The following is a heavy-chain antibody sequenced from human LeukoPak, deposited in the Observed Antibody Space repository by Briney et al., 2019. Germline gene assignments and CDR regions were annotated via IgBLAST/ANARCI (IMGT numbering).Heavy chain of an antibody. D-gene: IGHD2-2*01. CDR3: ARLFHCSSTSCSLYYFDY. J-gene: IGHJ4*02. CDR2: IYYSGST. CDR1: GGSISSGSYY. Sequence: SETLSLTCTVSGGSISSGSYYWGWIRQPPGKGLEWIGSIYYSGSTYYNPSLKSRVAISVDTSKNQFSLKLSSVTAADTAVYYCARLFHCSSTSCSLYYFDYWGQGTLVTVSS. V-gene: IGHV4-39*01.